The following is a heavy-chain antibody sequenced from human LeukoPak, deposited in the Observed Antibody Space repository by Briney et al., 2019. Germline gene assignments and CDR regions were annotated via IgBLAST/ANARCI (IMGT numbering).Heavy chain of an antibody. J-gene: IGHJ3*02. CDR1: GFTFSSYA. CDR2: ISGSGGST. Sequence: GGSLRLSCAASGFTFSSYAMSWVRQAPGKGLEWVSAISGSGGSTYYADSVKGRFTISRDNAKNSLYLQMNSLRDEDTAVYYCARDFSEAFDIWGQGTMVTVSS. D-gene: IGHD2/OR15-2a*01. V-gene: IGHV3-23*01. CDR3: ARDFSEAFDI.